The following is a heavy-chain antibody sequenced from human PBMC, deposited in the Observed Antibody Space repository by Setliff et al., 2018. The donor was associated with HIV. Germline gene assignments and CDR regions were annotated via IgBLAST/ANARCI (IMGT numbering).Heavy chain of an antibody. J-gene: IGHJ4*02. CDR1: VASLSNRNYY. D-gene: IGHD3-10*01. CDR2: ISHPGST. V-gene: IGHV4-39*01. Sequence: SETLSLTCNVSVASLSNRNYYWAWIRQPPGKGLEWVGSISHPGSTYYNASVKSRVTMFLDTSKNQFSLRVTSVTAADTALYYCARATGPGYYFDYWGQGTLVTVSS. CDR3: ARATGPGYYFDY.